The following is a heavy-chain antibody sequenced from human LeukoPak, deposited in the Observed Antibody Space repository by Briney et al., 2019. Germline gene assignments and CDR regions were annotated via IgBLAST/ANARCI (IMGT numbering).Heavy chain of an antibody. Sequence: GGSLRLSCAASGFTFSDYYMSWIRQAPGKGLEWVSYISSSGSTIHYADSVKGRFTISRDNAKNSLYLQMNSLRAEDTAVYYCARAVELRFLEWTLDYWGQGTLVTVSS. V-gene: IGHV3-11*01. CDR1: GFTFSDYY. CDR3: ARAVELRFLEWTLDY. J-gene: IGHJ4*02. D-gene: IGHD3-3*01. CDR2: ISSSGSTI.